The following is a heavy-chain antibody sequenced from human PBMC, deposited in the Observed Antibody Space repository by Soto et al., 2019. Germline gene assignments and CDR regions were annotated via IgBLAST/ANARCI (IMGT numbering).Heavy chain of an antibody. D-gene: IGHD4-17*01. Sequence: EVQLVETGGGLIQPGGSLRLSCAASGFTVSSNYMSWVRQAPGKGLEWVSVIYSGGSTYYADSVKGRFTISRDNSKNTLYLQMNSQRAEDTAVYYCARVRDYGGNSDAFDIWGQGTMVTVSS. CDR1: GFTVSSNY. V-gene: IGHV3-53*02. CDR2: IYSGGST. CDR3: ARVRDYGGNSDAFDI. J-gene: IGHJ3*02.